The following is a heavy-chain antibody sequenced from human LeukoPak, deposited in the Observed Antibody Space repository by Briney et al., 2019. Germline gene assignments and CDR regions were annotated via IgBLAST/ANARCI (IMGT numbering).Heavy chain of an antibody. CDR1: GFTFSSYW. Sequence: GGSLRLSCAASGFTFSSYWMSWVRQAPGKGLEWVANIKQDGSEKYYVDSVKGRFTISRDNSKNTLYLQMNSLRAEDTAVYYCAREDTTVPTGYYYYYGMDVWGQGTTVTVSS. V-gene: IGHV3-7*01. J-gene: IGHJ6*02. CDR3: AREDTTVPTGYYYYYGMDV. CDR2: IKQDGSEK. D-gene: IGHD4-17*01.